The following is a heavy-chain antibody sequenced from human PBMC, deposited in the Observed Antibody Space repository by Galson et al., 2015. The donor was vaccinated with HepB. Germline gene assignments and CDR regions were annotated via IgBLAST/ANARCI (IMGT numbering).Heavy chain of an antibody. CDR3: ARDHRELAAAVYFDY. V-gene: IGHV3-21*01. Sequence: SLRLSCAASGFTFSSYSMNWVRQAPGKGLEWVSSISSSSSYIYYADSVKGRFTISRDNAKNSLYLQMNSLRAEDTAVYYCARDHRELAAAVYFDYWGQGTLVTVSS. CDR2: ISSSSSYI. D-gene: IGHD6-13*01. J-gene: IGHJ4*02. CDR1: GFTFSSYS.